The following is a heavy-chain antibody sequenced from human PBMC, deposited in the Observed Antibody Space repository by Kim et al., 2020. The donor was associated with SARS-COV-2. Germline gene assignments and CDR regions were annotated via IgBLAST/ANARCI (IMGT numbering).Heavy chain of an antibody. J-gene: IGHJ6*02. CDR3: ARDLGAAAYYDFWSGYYNRDRYYYYGMDV. CDR2: IWYDGSNK. Sequence: GGSLRLSCAASRFTFSSYGMHWVRQAPGKGLEWVAVIWYDGSNKYFADSVKGRFTISRDNSKNTLYLQMNSLRAEDTAVYYCARDLGAAAYYDFWSGYYNRDRYYYYGMDVWGQGTTVTVSS. D-gene: IGHD3-3*01. V-gene: IGHV3-33*01. CDR1: RFTFSSYG.